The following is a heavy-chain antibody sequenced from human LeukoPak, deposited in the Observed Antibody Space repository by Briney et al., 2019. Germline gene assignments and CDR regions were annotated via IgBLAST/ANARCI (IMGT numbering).Heavy chain of an antibody. CDR2: IDPSDSYT. D-gene: IGHD3-16*01. V-gene: IGHV5-10-1*01. J-gene: IGHJ6*02. CDR3: ARQGGYYYGLDV. CDR1: GYSFTSYW. Sequence: ESLKISRKGSGYSFTSYWITWVRQMPGKGLEWMGRIDPSDSYTNYSPSFQGHVTVSADKSISAAYLQWSSLKASDTAMYYCARQGGYYYGLDVWGQGTTVTVSS.